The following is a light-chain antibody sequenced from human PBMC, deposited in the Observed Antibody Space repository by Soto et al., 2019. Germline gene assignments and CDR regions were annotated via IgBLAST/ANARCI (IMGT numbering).Light chain of an antibody. CDR2: EAI. CDR3: ACYTGNNAWL. J-gene: IGLJ2*01. V-gene: IGLV2-8*01. CDR1: SSDVGGYNY. Sequence: QSVLTQPPSASGSPGQSVTISCTGTSSDVGGYNYVSWYQQHPGKAPKLILFEAINRPSGISNRFSGSKSDTTASLTISGLQTDDEGDYYCACYTGNNAWLFGGGTKVTVL.